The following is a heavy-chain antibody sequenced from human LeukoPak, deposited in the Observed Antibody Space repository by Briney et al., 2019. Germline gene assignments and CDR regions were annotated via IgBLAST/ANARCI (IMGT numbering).Heavy chain of an antibody. D-gene: IGHD2-2*01. CDR2: IYCSGST. CDR3: ASSYCSSTSCLKIFDY. V-gene: IGHV4-30-4*01. CDR1: GGSISSGDYY. Sequence: SQTLSLTCTVSGGSISSGDYYWSWIRQPPGKGLEWIGYIYCSGSTYYNPSLKSRVTISVDTSKNQFSLKLSSVTAADTAVYYCASSYCSSTSCLKIFDYWGQGTLVTVSS. J-gene: IGHJ4*02.